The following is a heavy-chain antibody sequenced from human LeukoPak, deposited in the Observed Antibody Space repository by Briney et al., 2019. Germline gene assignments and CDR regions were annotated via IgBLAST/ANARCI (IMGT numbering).Heavy chain of an antibody. CDR1: GLTFSSHW. CDR2: IKQDGSKK. Sequence: GGSLRLSCAASGLTFSSHWMHWVRQAPGKGLEWVADIKQDGSKKSYVDSVKGRFTISRDNAKNSLYLQMNSLRAEDTAIYYCTRVGYIDEGIDYWGQGTLVTVSS. V-gene: IGHV3-7*04. CDR3: TRVGYIDEGIDY. D-gene: IGHD5-24*01. J-gene: IGHJ4*02.